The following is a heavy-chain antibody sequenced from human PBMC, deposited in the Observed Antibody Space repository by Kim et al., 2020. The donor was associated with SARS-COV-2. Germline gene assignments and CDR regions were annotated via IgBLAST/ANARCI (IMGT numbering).Heavy chain of an antibody. CDR3: ARVLRGYSSLAALDY. V-gene: IGHV4-34*01. J-gene: IGHJ4*02. Sequence: SETLSLTCAVYGGSFSGYYWSWIRQPPGKGLEWIGEINHSGSTNYNPSLKSRVTISVDTSKNQFSLKLSSVTAADTAVYYCARVLRGYSSLAALDYWGQGTLVTVSS. D-gene: IGHD6-13*01. CDR2: INHSGST. CDR1: GGSFSGYY.